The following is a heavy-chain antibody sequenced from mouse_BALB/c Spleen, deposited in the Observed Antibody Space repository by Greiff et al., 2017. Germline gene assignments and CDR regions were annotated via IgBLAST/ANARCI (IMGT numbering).Heavy chain of an antibody. Sequence: QVQGVESGPGLVAPSQSLSITCTVSGFSLTSYGVHWVRQPPGKGLEWLGVIWAGGSTNYNSALMSRLSISKDNSKSQVFLKMNSLQTDDTAMYYCARAGGMITLSWYFDVWGAGTTVTVSS. CDR1: GFSLTSYG. CDR2: IWAGGST. D-gene: IGHD2-4*01. J-gene: IGHJ1*01. V-gene: IGHV2-9*02. CDR3: ARAGGMITLSWYFDV.